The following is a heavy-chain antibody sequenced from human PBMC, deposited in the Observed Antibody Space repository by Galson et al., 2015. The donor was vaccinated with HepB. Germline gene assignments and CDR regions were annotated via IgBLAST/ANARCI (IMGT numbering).Heavy chain of an antibody. CDR1: GFTFSSYW. D-gene: IGHD2-15*01. CDR2: ISSSSSYI. CDR3: VAAIRTELDY. V-gene: IGHV3-21*01. J-gene: IGHJ4*02. Sequence: SLRLSCAASGFTFSSYWMSWVRQAPGKGLEWVPSISSSSSYIYYADSVKGRFTISRDNAKNSLYLQMNSLRAEDTAVYYCVAAIRTELDYWGQGTLVTVSS.